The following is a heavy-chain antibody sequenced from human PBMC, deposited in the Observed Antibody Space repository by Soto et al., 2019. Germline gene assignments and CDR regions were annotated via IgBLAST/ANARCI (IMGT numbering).Heavy chain of an antibody. Sequence: SETLSLTCTVSGGSISSGGYYWSWIRQHPGKGLEWIGYIYYSGSTYYNPSLKSRVTISVDTSKNQFSLKLSSVTAADTAVYYCARFDSGSYRLGNIDYWGQGTLVTVSS. D-gene: IGHD1-26*01. CDR3: ARFDSGSYRLGNIDY. CDR2: IYYSGST. CDR1: GGSISSGGYY. V-gene: IGHV4-31*03. J-gene: IGHJ4*02.